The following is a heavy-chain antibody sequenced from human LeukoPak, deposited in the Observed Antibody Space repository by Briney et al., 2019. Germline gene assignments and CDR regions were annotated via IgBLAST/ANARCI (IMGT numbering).Heavy chain of an antibody. Sequence: SETLSLTCAVYGGSFSCYYWSWIRQPPGKGLEWIGEINHSGSTNYNPSLKSRVTISVDTSKYQFSLKLSSVTAADTAVYYCARVRTYYYDSSGYSNPYYFDYWGQGTLVTVSS. CDR1: GGSFSCYY. J-gene: IGHJ4*02. D-gene: IGHD3-22*01. CDR3: ARVRTYYYDSSGYSNPYYFDY. V-gene: IGHV4-34*01. CDR2: INHSGST.